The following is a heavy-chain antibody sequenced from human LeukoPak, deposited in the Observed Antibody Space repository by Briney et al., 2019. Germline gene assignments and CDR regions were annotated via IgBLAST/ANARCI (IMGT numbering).Heavy chain of an antibody. CDR2: ISGSGGST. CDR1: GFTFSSYA. D-gene: IGHD6-13*01. CDR3: AKDSAYSSGWYYFDP. J-gene: IGHJ4*02. V-gene: IGHV3-23*01. Sequence: GGSLRLSCAASGFTFSSYAMNWVRQAPGKGLEWVSGISGSGGSTYYADSVKGRFTISRDNSKNTLYLQMNSLRAEDTAVYYCAKDSAYSSGWYYFDPWGQGILVTVFS.